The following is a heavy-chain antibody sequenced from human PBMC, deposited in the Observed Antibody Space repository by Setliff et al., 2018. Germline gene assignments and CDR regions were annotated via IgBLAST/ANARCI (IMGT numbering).Heavy chain of an antibody. CDR2: VNPSGGST. Sequence: GASVKVSCKASGYTFTSYYMHWVRQAPGQGLEWMGIVNPSGGSTSYAQKFQGRVTMTRDTSISTAYMELSSLRSDDTAVYYCARAPRTYCSSTSCYKDAFDIWGQGTMVTVSS. D-gene: IGHD2-2*02. J-gene: IGHJ3*02. CDR1: GYTFTSYY. V-gene: IGHV1-46*01. CDR3: ARAPRTYCSSTSCYKDAFDI.